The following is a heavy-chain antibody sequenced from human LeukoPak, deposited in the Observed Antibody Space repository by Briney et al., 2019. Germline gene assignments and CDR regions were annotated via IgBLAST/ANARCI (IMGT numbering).Heavy chain of an antibody. D-gene: IGHD3-22*01. CDR1: GYTFTSYG. Sequence: GASVKVSCKASGYTFTSYGISWVRQAPGQGLEWMGWISAYNGNTNYAQKLQGRVTMTTDTSTSTAYMELRSLRSDDTAVYYCARAPFGYFGPDSYYFDYWGQGTLVTVSS. CDR3: ARAPFGYFGPDSYYFDY. V-gene: IGHV1-18*01. J-gene: IGHJ4*02. CDR2: ISAYNGNT.